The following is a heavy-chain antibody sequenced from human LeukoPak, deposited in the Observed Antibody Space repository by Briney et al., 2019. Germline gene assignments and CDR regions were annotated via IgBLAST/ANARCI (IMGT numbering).Heavy chain of an antibody. CDR2: IDPSDSYT. J-gene: IGHJ4*02. CDR3: VMTTVTTIFGF. Sequence: GESLKISCKGSGYSFTSYWISWVRQMPGNGLEWMGRIDPSDSYTNYSPSFQGHVTISADKSITTAYLQWSSLKASDTAMYYCVMTTVTTIFGFWGQGTLVTVPS. D-gene: IGHD4-17*01. V-gene: IGHV5-10-1*01. CDR1: GYSFTSYW.